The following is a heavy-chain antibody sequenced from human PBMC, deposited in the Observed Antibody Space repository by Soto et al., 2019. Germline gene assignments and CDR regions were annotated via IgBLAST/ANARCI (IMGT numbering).Heavy chain of an antibody. D-gene: IGHD5-12*01. J-gene: IGHJ1*01. CDR1: NDSIRRYY. CDR2: PFHTGGT. Sequence: QVQLQESGPGLVKPSETLSLTCTVSNDSIRRYYWSWIRQPPGRGLEWIGYPFHTGGTNYNPSLKIRRTISVDASQSQFALKLTSVPAADTAVYFCATSELATLRDTEYFHHWGQGTLVTVSS. V-gene: IGHV4-59*01. CDR3: ATSELATLRDTEYFHH.